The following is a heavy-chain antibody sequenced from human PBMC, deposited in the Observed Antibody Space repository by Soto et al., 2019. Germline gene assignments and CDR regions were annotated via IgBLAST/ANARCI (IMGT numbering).Heavy chain of an antibody. D-gene: IGHD6-19*01. CDR3: AKDNGYSSGWKDY. Sequence: EVQLLESGGGLVQPGGSLRLSCAASGFTFSTYAISWVRQAPGKGLECVSAISGSGGSTYYADSVKGRFTISRDNSKNTLYLQMNSLRAEDTAVYYCAKDNGYSSGWKDYCGQGTLVTVSS. CDR1: GFTFSTYA. V-gene: IGHV3-23*01. J-gene: IGHJ4*02. CDR2: ISGSGGST.